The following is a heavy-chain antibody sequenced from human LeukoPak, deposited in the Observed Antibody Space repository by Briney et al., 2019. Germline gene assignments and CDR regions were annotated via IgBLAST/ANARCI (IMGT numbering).Heavy chain of an antibody. CDR3: TTVTSTYYYYGMDV. J-gene: IGHJ6*02. D-gene: IGHD1-14*01. V-gene: IGHV3-15*01. Sequence: GGSLRLSCAASGFTVSTNYMSWVRQAPGKGLEWVGRIKSKTDGGTTDYAAPVKGRFTISRDDSKNTLYLQMNSLKTEDTAVYYCTTVTSTYYYYGMDVWGQGTTVTVSS. CDR1: GFTVSTNY. CDR2: IKSKTDGGTT.